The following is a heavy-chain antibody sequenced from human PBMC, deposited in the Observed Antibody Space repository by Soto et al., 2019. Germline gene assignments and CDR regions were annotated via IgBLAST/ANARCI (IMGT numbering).Heavy chain of an antibody. D-gene: IGHD3-9*01. Sequence: QVQLQESGPGLVKPSQTLSLTCTVSGGSISSGDYYWSWIRQPPGKGLEWIGYIYYSGSTYYNPSLKSRDTISVDTSKNQFSLKLSSVTAADTAVYYCARGGLRYFDWLLRNWYFDLWGRGTLVTVSS. J-gene: IGHJ2*01. CDR1: GGSISSGDYY. V-gene: IGHV4-30-4*01. CDR3: ARGGLRYFDWLLRNWYFDL. CDR2: IYYSGST.